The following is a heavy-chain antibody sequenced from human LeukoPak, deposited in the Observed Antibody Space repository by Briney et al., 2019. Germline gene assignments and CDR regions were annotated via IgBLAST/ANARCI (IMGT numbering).Heavy chain of an antibody. CDR1: GYSISSGYY. CDR3: ASYNSSRPNYYYYYMDV. V-gene: IGHV4-38-2*02. Sequence: SETLSLTCTVSGYSISSGYYWGWIRQPPGKGLEWIGSIYHSGSTYYNPSLKSRVTISVDTSKNEFSLKLSSVTAADTAVYYCASYNSSRPNYYYYYMDVWGKGTTVTVSS. D-gene: IGHD6-13*01. CDR2: IYHSGST. J-gene: IGHJ6*03.